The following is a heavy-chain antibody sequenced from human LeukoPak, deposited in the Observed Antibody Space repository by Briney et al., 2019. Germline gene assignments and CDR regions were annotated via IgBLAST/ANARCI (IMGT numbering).Heavy chain of an antibody. CDR1: SRFFYSYY. J-gene: IGHJ4*02. Sequence: SDTQSLICSLCSRFFYSYYWRGLRQPRGKGRGWIGLIYNRGSTTNNPSLKGRVTISVDTSRNQYSLKLTAGTAADTAEYYCAKGRAGGDYGGQGTLVTVS. CDR2: IYNRGST. V-gene: IGHV4-59*13. CDR3: AKGRAGGDY. D-gene: IGHD1-26*01.